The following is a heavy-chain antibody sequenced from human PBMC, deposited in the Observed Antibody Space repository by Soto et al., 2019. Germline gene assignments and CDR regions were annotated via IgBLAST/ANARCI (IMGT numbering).Heavy chain of an antibody. CDR3: ARDIFPGIAVAGTWFDP. Sequence: GGSLRLSCAASGFTFSSYSMNWVRQAPGKGLEWVSYISTTGGPRYYADSVRGRFTISRDDAKNSLYLQLNSLRDEDTAVYYCARDIFPGIAVAGTWFDPWGQGILVTVSS. CDR2: ISTTGGPR. D-gene: IGHD6-19*01. CDR1: GFTFSSYS. J-gene: IGHJ5*02. V-gene: IGHV3-48*02.